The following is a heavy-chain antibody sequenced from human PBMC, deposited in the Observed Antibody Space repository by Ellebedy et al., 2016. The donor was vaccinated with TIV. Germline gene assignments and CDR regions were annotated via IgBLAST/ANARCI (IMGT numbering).Heavy chain of an antibody. Sequence: AASVKVSCKASGGTFSSYAISWVRQAPGQGLEWMGGIIPIFGTANYAQKFQGRVTITADESTSTAYMELSSLRSEDTAVYYCAIPTSAYYYGMDVWGQGTTVTVSS. CDR2: IIPIFGTA. CDR3: AIPTSAYYYGMDV. CDR1: GGTFSSYA. V-gene: IGHV1-69*13. J-gene: IGHJ6*02. D-gene: IGHD2-2*01.